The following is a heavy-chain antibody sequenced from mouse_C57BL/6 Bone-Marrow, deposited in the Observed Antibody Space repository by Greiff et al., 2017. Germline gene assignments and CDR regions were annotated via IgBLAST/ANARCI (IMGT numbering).Heavy chain of an antibody. J-gene: IGHJ2*01. CDR2: IDPEDGDT. V-gene: IGHV14-1*01. Sequence: VQLPQSGAELVRPGASVQLSCTASGFNIKDYYMSRVEPRPEQGLGWIGRIDPEDGDTEYAPKFQGKATLTADTSSNTAYLPLSSLTSEDTAVYYCTGRLRYYFDYWGQGTTLTVSS. CDR1: GFNIKDYY. D-gene: IGHD2-4*01. CDR3: TGRLRYYFDY.